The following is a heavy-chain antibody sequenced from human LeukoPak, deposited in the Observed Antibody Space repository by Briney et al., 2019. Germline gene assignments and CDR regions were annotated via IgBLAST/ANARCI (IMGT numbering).Heavy chain of an antibody. D-gene: IGHD6-6*01. J-gene: IGHJ4*02. CDR1: GFTLSDYG. CDR2: IWYDGSKK. CDR3: ARAHSSSSTFDL. Sequence: GGSLRLSCAASGFTLSDYGVHWVRQAPGQGLEWVALIWYDGSKKYYADSVKGRFTISRDNTKNTLYLQLNSLRADDTAVYYCARAHSSSSTFDLWGQGTLVTVSS. V-gene: IGHV3-33*01.